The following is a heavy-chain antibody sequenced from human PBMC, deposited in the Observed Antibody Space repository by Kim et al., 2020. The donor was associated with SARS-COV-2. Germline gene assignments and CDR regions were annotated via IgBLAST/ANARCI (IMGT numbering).Heavy chain of an antibody. CDR2: IKSKTDGGTT. Sequence: GGSLRLSCAASGFTFSNAWMSWVRQAPGKGLEWVGRIKSKTDGGTTDYAAPVKGRFTISRDDSKNTLYLQMNSLKTEDTAVYYCTTLPLWFGETNYYYYYGMDVWGQGTTVTVSS. CDR1: GFTFSNAW. V-gene: IGHV3-15*01. D-gene: IGHD3-10*01. CDR3: TTLPLWFGETNYYYYYGMDV. J-gene: IGHJ6*01.